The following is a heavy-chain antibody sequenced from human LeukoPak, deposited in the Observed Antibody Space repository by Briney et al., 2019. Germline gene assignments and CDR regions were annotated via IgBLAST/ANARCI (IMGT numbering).Heavy chain of an antibody. CDR1: GFTFSTYA. CDR2: ISGGGGST. D-gene: IGHD6-6*01. Sequence: GGSLRLSCAASGFTFSTYAMSWVRQAPGKGLEWVSAISGGGGSTYHADSVKGRFTISRDNSKNTLYLQMNSLRAEDTAVYYCAKDYGSSSTNWFDPWGQGTLVTVSS. J-gene: IGHJ5*02. V-gene: IGHV3-23*01. CDR3: AKDYGSSSTNWFDP.